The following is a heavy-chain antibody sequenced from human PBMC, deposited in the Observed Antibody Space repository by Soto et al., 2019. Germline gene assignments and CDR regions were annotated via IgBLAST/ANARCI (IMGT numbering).Heavy chain of an antibody. Sequence: RGESLKISCKASGYTFSTYWIDWVRQMPGKGLEWMGIIYPGDSDTRYSPTFRGQVTISADKSISTAYLQWSSLKASDTAMYYCARHHGSPVYYYGMDVWGQGTTVTVSS. J-gene: IGHJ6*02. V-gene: IGHV5-51*01. CDR3: ARHHGSPVYYYGMDV. D-gene: IGHD6-13*01. CDR1: GYTFSTYW. CDR2: IYPGDSDT.